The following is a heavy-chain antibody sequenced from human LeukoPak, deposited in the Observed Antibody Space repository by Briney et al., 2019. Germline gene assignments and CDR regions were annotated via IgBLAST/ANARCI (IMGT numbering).Heavy chain of an antibody. D-gene: IGHD3-10*02. J-gene: IGHJ6*04. CDR2: ISSSSAYM. CDR1: GFTFSNYR. Sequence: GGSLRLSCAASGFTFSNYRMNWVRQAPGKGLEWVSSISSSSAYMSYADSVKGRFTISRDNAKNSLYLQMNSLRAEDTAVYYCAELGITMIGGVWGKGTTVTISS. CDR3: AELGITMIGGV. V-gene: IGHV3-21*01.